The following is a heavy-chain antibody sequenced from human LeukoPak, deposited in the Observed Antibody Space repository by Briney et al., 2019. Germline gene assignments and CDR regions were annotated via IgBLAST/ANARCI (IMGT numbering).Heavy chain of an antibody. CDR1: GFTFSSYV. Sequence: GGSLRLSCAASGFTFSSYVMSWVRQAPGKGLEWVANIKQDGSDKYYVDSVKGRFTISRDNVKKTPYLQLNSLRAEDTAVYYCVRGVNGAFDIWGQGTMVTVSS. CDR3: VRGVNGAFDI. V-gene: IGHV3-7*04. CDR2: IKQDGSDK. J-gene: IGHJ3*02.